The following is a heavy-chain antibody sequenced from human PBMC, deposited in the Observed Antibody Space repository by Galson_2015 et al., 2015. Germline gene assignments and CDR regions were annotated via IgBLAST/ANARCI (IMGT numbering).Heavy chain of an antibody. CDR3: ARVMKLLRYGYYFDF. CDR1: GASISTGGYY. D-gene: IGHD2-2*02. V-gene: IGHV4-31*03. CDR2: SYFSGST. Sequence: TLSLTCSVSGASISTGGYYWSWVRQHPGKGLEWIGYSYFSGSTYYNPSLKSRVNISVDTSKNQFSLKLRSVTAADTALYYCARVMKLLRYGYYFDFWGQGTLVTVSS. J-gene: IGHJ4*02.